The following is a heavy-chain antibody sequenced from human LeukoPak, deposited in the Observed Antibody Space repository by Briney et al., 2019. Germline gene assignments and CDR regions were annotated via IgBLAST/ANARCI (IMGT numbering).Heavy chain of an antibody. V-gene: IGHV1-2*02. CDR2: INPNSGGT. D-gene: IGHD3-22*01. CDR3: ARDKGGIVVVKYYMDV. J-gene: IGHJ6*03. Sequence: ASVKVSCKASGYTFTGYYIHWVRQAPGQGLEWMGWINPNSGGTNYAQKLQGRVTMTRDTSISTAYMELSRLRSDDTAVYYCARDKGGIVVVKYYMDVWGKGTTVTISS. CDR1: GYTFTGYY.